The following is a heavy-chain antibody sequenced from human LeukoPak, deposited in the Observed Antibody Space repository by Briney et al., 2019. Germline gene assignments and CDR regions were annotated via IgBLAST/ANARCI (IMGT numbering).Heavy chain of an antibody. Sequence: PGRSLRLSCAASGFTFDDYAMHWVRQAPGKGLEWVSGISWNSGSIGYADSVKGRFTISRDNAKNSLYLQMNSLRAEDTALYYCAKAIWPSGGNARSYYYGMDVWGQGTTVTVSS. CDR3: AKAIWPSGGNARSYYYGMDV. D-gene: IGHD4-23*01. CDR1: GFTFDDYA. CDR2: ISWNSGSI. V-gene: IGHV3-9*01. J-gene: IGHJ6*02.